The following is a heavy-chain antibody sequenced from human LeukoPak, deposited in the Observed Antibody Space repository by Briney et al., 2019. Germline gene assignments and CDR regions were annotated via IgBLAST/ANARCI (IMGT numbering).Heavy chain of an antibody. D-gene: IGHD3-22*01. V-gene: IGHV3-30*03. CDR1: GFTFSSYG. CDR2: ISYDGSNK. Sequence: GGSLRLSCAASGFTFSSYGMHWVRQAPGKGLEWVAVISYDGSNKYYADSVKGRFTISRDNARDSLFLQMNSLRAEDTAVYYCARALYDSSGYYFDYWGQGTLVTVSS. J-gene: IGHJ4*02. CDR3: ARALYDSSGYYFDY.